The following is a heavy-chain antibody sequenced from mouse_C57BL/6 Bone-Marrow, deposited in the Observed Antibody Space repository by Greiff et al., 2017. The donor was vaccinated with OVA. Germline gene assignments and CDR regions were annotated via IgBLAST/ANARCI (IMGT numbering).Heavy chain of an antibody. CDR2: SRNKANDYTT. J-gene: IGHJ4*01. V-gene: IGHV7-1*01. D-gene: IGHD2-2*01. CDR3: ARDDGYYDAMDY. Sequence: EVKLMDSGGGLVQSGRSLRLSCATSGFTFSDFYMEWVRQAPGKGLEWIAASRNKANDYTTEYSASVKGRFIVSRDTSQSILYLQMNALRAEDTAIYYCARDDGYYDAMDYWGQGTSVTVSS. CDR1: GFTFSDFY.